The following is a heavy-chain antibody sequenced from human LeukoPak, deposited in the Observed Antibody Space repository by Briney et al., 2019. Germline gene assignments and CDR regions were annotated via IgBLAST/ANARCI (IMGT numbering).Heavy chain of an antibody. V-gene: IGHV1-69*05. CDR2: IIPILGTA. J-gene: IGHJ3*02. CDR1: GGTFSSYA. Sequence: SVKVSCKASGGTFSSYAISWVRQAPGQGLEWMGGIIPILGTANYAQKFQGRVTITTDESTSTAYMELSSLRSEDTAVYYCARSRPHDSSGYYDAFDIWGQGTMVTVSS. CDR3: ARSRPHDSSGYYDAFDI. D-gene: IGHD3-22*01.